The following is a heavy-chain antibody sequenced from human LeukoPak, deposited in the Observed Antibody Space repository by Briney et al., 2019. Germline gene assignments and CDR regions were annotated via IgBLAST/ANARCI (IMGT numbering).Heavy chain of an antibody. CDR3: ARGGHLGLDY. V-gene: IGHV4-4*02. CDR2: IYHSGST. J-gene: IGHJ4*02. Sequence: PSETLSLTCTVSGGSITSGGFCWSWIRQPPGKGLEWIGEIYHSGSTNYNPSLKSRVTISVDKSKNQFSLKLSSVTAADTVVYYCARGGHLGLDYWGQGTLVTVSS. D-gene: IGHD3-16*01. CDR1: GGSITSGGFC.